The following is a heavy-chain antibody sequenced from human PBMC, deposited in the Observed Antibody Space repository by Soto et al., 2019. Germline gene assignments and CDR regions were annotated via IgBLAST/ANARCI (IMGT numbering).Heavy chain of an antibody. J-gene: IGHJ6*02. CDR2: NYTSGSN. CDR1: GGSISSYY. V-gene: IGHV4-4*07. CDR3: ARDQRYDFWSGRHYYYYGMDV. D-gene: IGHD3-3*01. Sequence: QVQLQESGPGLVKPSETLSLTCTVSGGSISSYYWSWIRQPAGKGLEWIGRNYTSGSNNYNPSLSSRVTMSVDTSKNQFSLKLSDVTAADTAVYYCARDQRYDFWSGRHYYYYGMDVWGQGTKVTVSS.